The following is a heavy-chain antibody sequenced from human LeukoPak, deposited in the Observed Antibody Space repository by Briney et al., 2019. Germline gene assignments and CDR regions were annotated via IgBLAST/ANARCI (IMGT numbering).Heavy chain of an antibody. V-gene: IGHV1-18*01. CDR2: ISAYNGNT. D-gene: IGHD3-22*01. J-gene: IGHJ3*02. CDR3: ARVKWVPYDSSGYYPPGAFDI. CDR1: GGTFSSYA. Sequence: GASVKVSCKASGGTFSSYAISWVRQAPGQGLEWMGWISAYNGNTNYAQKLQGRVTMTTDTSTSTAYMELRSLRSDDTAVYYCARVKWVPYDSSGYYPPGAFDIWGQGTMVTVSS.